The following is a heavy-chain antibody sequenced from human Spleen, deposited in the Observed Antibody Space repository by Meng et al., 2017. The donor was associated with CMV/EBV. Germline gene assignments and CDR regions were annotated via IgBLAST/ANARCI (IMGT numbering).Heavy chain of an antibody. V-gene: IGHV3-66*02. D-gene: IGHD3-16*01. CDR2: IYSGDVM. J-gene: IGHJ6*02. CDR1: GFPVDLNY. Sequence: GESLKISCTASGFPVDLNYMSWVRQAPGKGLECVSVIYSGDVMYYADSVKGRFTISRDTVENTLSLQMDSLRTEDTAVYFCARALGGYLYGMDVWGQGTTVTVSS. CDR3: ARALGGYLYGMDV.